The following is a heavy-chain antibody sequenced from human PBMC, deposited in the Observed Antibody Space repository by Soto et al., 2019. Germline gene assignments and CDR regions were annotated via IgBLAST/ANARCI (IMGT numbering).Heavy chain of an antibody. CDR2: THSDGTTT. CDR1: GFTLSWYW. J-gene: IGHJ6*02. CDR3: ARVAGDCSGSSCELYGMDV. V-gene: IGHV3-74*01. D-gene: IGHD2-2*01. Sequence: EVQLVESGGGLVQPGGSLRLSCAASGFTLSWYWMHWVRQAPGKGLVWVSRTHSDGTTTTYADSVKGRFTISRDNAKNTLYLQMNSLRDEDTAVYYCARVAGDCSGSSCELYGMDVWGQGTTVTVSS.